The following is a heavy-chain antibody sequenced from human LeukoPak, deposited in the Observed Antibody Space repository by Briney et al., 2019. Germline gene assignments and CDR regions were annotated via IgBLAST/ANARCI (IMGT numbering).Heavy chain of an antibody. CDR1: GFTFSSSG. CDR3: ARAGGVWYYYYYMDV. V-gene: IGHV3-33*01. Sequence: GTSLRLSCSTSGFTFSSSGVHWVRQAPGKGLEWVAVIWYDGNSKYYADSVVGRFTISRDNSKSTVYLQMNSLRAEDTAVYYCARAGGVWYYYYYMDVWGKGTTVTVSS. J-gene: IGHJ6*03. CDR2: IWYDGNSK. D-gene: IGHD3-16*01.